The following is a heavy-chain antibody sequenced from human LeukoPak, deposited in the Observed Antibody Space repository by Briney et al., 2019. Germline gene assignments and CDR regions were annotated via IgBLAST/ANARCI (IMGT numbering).Heavy chain of an antibody. CDR2: ISSSGSPI. V-gene: IGHV3-48*03. CDR1: GFTFSSYE. J-gene: IGHJ6*02. D-gene: IGHD3-10*01. CDR3: ARDAKGNGMDV. Sequence: GGSLRLSCAASGFTFSSYEMNWVRQAPGKGLEWVSYISSSGSPIYYADSVKGRFTISRDNAKNSLYLQMNSLRAEDTAVYYCARDAKGNGMDVWGQGTTVTVSS.